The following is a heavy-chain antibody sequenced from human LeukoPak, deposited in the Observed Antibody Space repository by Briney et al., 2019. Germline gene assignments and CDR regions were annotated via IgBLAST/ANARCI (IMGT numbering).Heavy chain of an antibody. V-gene: IGHV1-2*02. Sequence: VASVKVSCKASGYRFTDNYMHWVRQAPGQGFEWMGWVNPNTGATNYAQKFKGRVLMTRDTSISTAYLELSSLKSDDTAVYYCARVGYCSRGVCYNYDYWGQGTQVTVSS. CDR2: VNPNTGAT. CDR1: GYRFTDNY. D-gene: IGHD2-8*01. CDR3: ARVGYCSRGVCYNYDY. J-gene: IGHJ4*02.